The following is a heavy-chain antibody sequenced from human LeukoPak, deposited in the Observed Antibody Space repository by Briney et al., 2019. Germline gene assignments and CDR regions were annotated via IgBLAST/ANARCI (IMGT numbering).Heavy chain of an antibody. V-gene: IGHV3-23*01. J-gene: IGHJ4*02. Sequence: GGSLRLSCAASGFTFSSYAMRWVRQAPGKGLEWVSAISGSGGSTFYADSVKGRFTISRDNSKNTLYLQMNSLRAEDTAVYYCAKDDRIVGANYFDYWGQGTLVTVSS. CDR2: ISGSGGST. D-gene: IGHD1-26*01. CDR3: AKDDRIVGANYFDY. CDR1: GFTFSSYA.